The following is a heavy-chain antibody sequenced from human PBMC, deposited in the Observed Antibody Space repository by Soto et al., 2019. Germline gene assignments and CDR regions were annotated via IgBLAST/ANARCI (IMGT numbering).Heavy chain of an antibody. Sequence: AVKVSCKASGGTFSSYAISWVRQAPGQGLEWMGGIIPIFGTANYAQKFQGRVTITADESTSTAYMELSSLRSEDTAVYYCASSLFGHFQHWGQGTLVTVSS. J-gene: IGHJ1*01. V-gene: IGHV1-69*13. CDR1: GGTFSSYA. D-gene: IGHD3-10*01. CDR2: IIPIFGTA. CDR3: ASSLFGHFQH.